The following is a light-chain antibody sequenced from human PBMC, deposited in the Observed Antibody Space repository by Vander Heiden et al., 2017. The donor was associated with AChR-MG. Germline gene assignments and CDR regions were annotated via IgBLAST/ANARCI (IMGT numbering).Light chain of an antibody. Sequence: DVVLTQSPLSLPVTPGEPASISCRSSQSLLHSNGYNYLDWYLQKPGQSPQLLIYLGSNRASGVPDRFSGSASGTDFTLKISRVEAEDIGVYYCMQALRSVTFGGRTKVEI. J-gene: IGKJ4*01. CDR2: LGS. CDR3: MQALRSVT. CDR1: QSLLHSNGYNY. V-gene: IGKV2-28*01.